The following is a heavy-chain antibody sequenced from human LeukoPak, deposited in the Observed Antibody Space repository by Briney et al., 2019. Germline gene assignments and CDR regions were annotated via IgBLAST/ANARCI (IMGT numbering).Heavy chain of an antibody. Sequence: GGSLRLSCAASGFTFQDYGMHWVRQAPGKGLEWVSGISWSRGRIGYADSVKGRFTISRDNAKNSLYLQMNSLRTEDTALYYCAKDITTFGVYYYGMDFWGQGTSVTVSS. V-gene: IGHV3-9*01. CDR2: ISWSRGRI. CDR1: GFTFQDYG. J-gene: IGHJ6*02. D-gene: IGHD3-3*01. CDR3: AKDITTFGVYYYGMDF.